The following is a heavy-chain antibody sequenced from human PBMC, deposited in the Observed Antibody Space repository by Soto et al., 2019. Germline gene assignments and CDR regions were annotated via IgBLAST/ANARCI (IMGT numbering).Heavy chain of an antibody. CDR1: GGSISSGGYS. V-gene: IGHV4-34*01. J-gene: IGHJ6*03. CDR3: ARLSTLRVVPAWQNPYYMDV. D-gene: IGHD2-2*01. Sequence: SETLSLTCAVSGGSISSGGYSWSWIRQPPGKGLEWIGEINHSGSTNYNPSLKSRVTISVDTSKNQFSLKLSSVTAADTAVYYCARLSTLRVVPAWQNPYYMDVWGKGTTVTVSS. CDR2: INHSGST.